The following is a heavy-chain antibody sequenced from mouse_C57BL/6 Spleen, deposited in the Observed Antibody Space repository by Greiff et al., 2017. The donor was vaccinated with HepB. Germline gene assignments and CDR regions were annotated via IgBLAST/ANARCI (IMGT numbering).Heavy chain of an antibody. D-gene: IGHD1-1*02. CDR1: GYTFTDYN. V-gene: IGHV1-22*01. Sequence: DVKLQESGPELVKPGASVKMSCKASGYTFTDYNMHWVKQSHGKSLEWIGYINPNNGGTSYNQKFKGKATLTVNKSSSTAYMELRSLTSEDSAVYYCARVVRGNDAMDYWGQGTSVTVSS. CDR2: INPNNGGT. CDR3: ARVVRGNDAMDY. J-gene: IGHJ4*01.